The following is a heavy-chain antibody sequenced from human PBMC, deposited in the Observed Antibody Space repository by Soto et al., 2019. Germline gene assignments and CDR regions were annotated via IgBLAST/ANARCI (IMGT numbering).Heavy chain of an antibody. D-gene: IGHD3-10*01. J-gene: IGHJ4*02. Sequence: EVQLVESGGGFVQPGGSLRLSCAASGFTFSSYEMNWVRQAPGKGLEWVSYISSSGSTIYYADSVKGRFTISRDNAKNSLYLQMNSLRAEDTAVYYCARDRYYGSGSYVFDYWGQGTLVTVSS. CDR3: ARDRYYGSGSYVFDY. V-gene: IGHV3-48*03. CDR2: ISSSGSTI. CDR1: GFTFSSYE.